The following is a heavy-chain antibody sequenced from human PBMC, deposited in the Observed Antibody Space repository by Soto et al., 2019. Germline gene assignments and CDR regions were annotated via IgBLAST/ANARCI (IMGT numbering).Heavy chain of an antibody. CDR1: GGTFSSYA. D-gene: IGHD3-22*01. CDR3: ASASTMIVVVDAFDI. V-gene: IGHV1-69*01. Sequence: QVQLVQSGAEVKKPGSSVKVSCKASGGTFSSYAISWVRQAPGQGLEWMGGIIPIFGTANYAQKFQGRVTMTADESTSTDYMELSSLRSEDAAVYYCASASTMIVVVDAFDIWGQGTMVTVSS. CDR2: IIPIFGTA. J-gene: IGHJ3*02.